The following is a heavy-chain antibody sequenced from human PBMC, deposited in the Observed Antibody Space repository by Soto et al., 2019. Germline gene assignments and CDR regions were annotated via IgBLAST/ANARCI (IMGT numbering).Heavy chain of an antibody. CDR2: INHSGST. J-gene: IGHJ6*02. D-gene: IGHD2-2*01. Sequence: PSETLSLTCAVYGGSFSGYYWSWIRQPPGKGLEWIGEINHSGSTNYNPSLKSRVTISVDTSKNQFSLKLSSVTAADTAVYYCARGRDIVVVPAAMIYYYYGMAVWGQGTTVTVSS. CDR1: GGSFSGYY. V-gene: IGHV4-34*01. CDR3: ARGRDIVVVPAAMIYYYYGMAV.